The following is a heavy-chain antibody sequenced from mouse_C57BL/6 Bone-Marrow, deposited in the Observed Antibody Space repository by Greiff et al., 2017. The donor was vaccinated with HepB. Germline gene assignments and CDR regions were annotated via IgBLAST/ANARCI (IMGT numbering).Heavy chain of an antibody. CDR3: ARREFGPWFAY. V-gene: IGHV1-50*01. J-gene: IGHJ3*01. CDR1: GYTFTSYW. Sequence: QVQLKQPGAELVKPGASVKLSCKASGYTFTSYWMQWVKQRPGQGLEWIGEIDPSDSYTNYNQKFKGKATLTVDTSSSTAYMQLSSLTSEDSAVYYCARREFGPWFAYWGQGTLVTVSA. CDR2: IDPSDSYT.